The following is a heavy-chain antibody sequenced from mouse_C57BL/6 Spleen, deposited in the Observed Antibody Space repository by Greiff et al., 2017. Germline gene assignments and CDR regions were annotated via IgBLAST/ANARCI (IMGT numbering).Heavy chain of an antibody. V-gene: IGHV5-6*01. Sequence: EVQLQQSGGDLVKPGGSLKLSCAASGFTFSSYGMSWVRQTPDKRLEWVATISSGGSYTYYPDSVTGRFNISRDNAKNTLYLQMSSLKSEDTAMYYCARHEYDYWGQGTTLTVSS. CDR1: GFTFSSYG. CDR3: ARHEYDY. CDR2: ISSGGSYT. D-gene: IGHD5-1*01. J-gene: IGHJ2*01.